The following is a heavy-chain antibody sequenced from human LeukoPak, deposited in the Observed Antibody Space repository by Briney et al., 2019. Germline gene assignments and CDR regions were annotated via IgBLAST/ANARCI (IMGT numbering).Heavy chain of an antibody. J-gene: IGHJ6*02. CDR2: ISGSGGDT. Sequence: GGSLRLSCVASGFTFRSYAIYWVRQAPGKGLEWVSGISGSGGDTYFADSVKGRFTISRDNAKNSLYLQMNSLRAEDTALYYCAKDISIGGYADGYFYGMDAWGQGTTVTVSS. CDR3: AKDISIGGYADGYFYGMDA. CDR1: GFTFRSYA. D-gene: IGHD5-12*01. V-gene: IGHV3-23*01.